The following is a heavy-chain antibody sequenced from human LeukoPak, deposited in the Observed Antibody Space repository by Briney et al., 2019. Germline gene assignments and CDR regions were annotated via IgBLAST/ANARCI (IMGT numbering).Heavy chain of an antibody. CDR1: GFTFSSYA. D-gene: IGHD3-22*01. CDR3: ATGRPITMIVVYFT. CDR2: ISGSGGST. Sequence: PGGSLRLSCAASGFTFSSYAMSWVRQAPGKGLEWVSAISGSGGSTYYTDSVKGRFTISRDNSKNTLYLQMNSLRAEDTAVYYCATGRPITMIVVYFTWGQGTLVTVSS. J-gene: IGHJ5*02. V-gene: IGHV3-23*01.